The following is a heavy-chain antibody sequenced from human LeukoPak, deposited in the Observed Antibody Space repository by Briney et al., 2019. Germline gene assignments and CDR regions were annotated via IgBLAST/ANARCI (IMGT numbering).Heavy chain of an antibody. Sequence: GGSLRLSCAASGFTFSSYGMSWVRQAPGKGLEWVSAISASGGSTYYADSVKGRFTISRDNSKNTLYLQMNSLRAEDTAVYYCAKDHGYYYDSSGYSDYWGQGTLVTVSS. J-gene: IGHJ4*02. CDR3: AKDHGYYYDSSGYSDY. D-gene: IGHD3-22*01. CDR2: ISASGGST. CDR1: GFTFSSYG. V-gene: IGHV3-23*01.